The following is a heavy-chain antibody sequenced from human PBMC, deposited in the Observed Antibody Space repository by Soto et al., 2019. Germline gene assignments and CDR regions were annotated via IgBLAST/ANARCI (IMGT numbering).Heavy chain of an antibody. D-gene: IGHD2-2*01. Sequence: PGASLKISCTGFGYTFTTFWISLVRQMPGKGLEWMGRIDPSDSHTNYSPSFQGHVTLSVDKSISTAYLQWGSLKASDTAMYYCARLFCSTNTCDSWFDPWGQGTLVTVSS. CDR2: IDPSDSHT. CDR1: GYTFTTFW. J-gene: IGHJ5*02. V-gene: IGHV5-10-1*01. CDR3: ARLFCSTNTCDSWFDP.